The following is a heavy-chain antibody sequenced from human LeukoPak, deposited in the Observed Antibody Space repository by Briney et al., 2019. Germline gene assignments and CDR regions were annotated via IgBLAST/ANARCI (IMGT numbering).Heavy chain of an antibody. D-gene: IGHD5-18*01. CDR3: ARGAGEYSYGCIQLWFDP. Sequence: SQTLSLTCTVSGGSISSVDYYWSWIRQPPGKGLEWIGYIYYSGSTYYNPSLKSRVTLSVATSKNQSSLKLSSVTAADTAVYYCARGAGEYSYGCIQLWFDPWGQGTLVTVSS. V-gene: IGHV4-30-4*01. CDR1: GGSISSVDYY. J-gene: IGHJ5*02. CDR2: IYYSGST.